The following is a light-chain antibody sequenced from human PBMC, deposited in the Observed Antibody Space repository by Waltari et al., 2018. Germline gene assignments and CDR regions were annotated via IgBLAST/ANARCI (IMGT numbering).Light chain of an antibody. V-gene: IGLV10-54*01. CDR3: SAWDSSLSVWV. J-gene: IGLJ3*02. CDR2: RNN. Sequence: QAGLTQPPSVSKGLRQTATLTCTGNSNNVGNEGAAWLQQHQGHPPKLLSYRNNNRPSGGSEILAASRSGHTASLTITGLQPEDEADYYCSAWDSSLSVWVFGGGTKLTVL. CDR1: SNNVGNEG.